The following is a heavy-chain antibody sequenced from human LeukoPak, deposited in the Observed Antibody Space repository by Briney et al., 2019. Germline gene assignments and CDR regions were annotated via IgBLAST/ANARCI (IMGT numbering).Heavy chain of an antibody. CDR2: IYYSGST. CDR1: GGSISSGDYY. J-gene: IGHJ5*02. D-gene: IGHD2-2*01. Sequence: KPSETLSLTCTVSGGSISSGDYYWSWIRQPPGKGLEWIGSIYYSGSTYYNPSLKSRVTISVDTSKNQFSLKLSSVTAADTAVYYCARGVPAAISNWFDPWGQGTLVTVSS. CDR3: ARGVPAAISNWFDP. V-gene: IGHV4-39*01.